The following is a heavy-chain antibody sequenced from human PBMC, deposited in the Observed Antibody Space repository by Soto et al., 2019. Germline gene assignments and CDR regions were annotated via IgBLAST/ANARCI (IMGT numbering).Heavy chain of an antibody. J-gene: IGHJ5*02. CDR1: GDSVSSNSAA. CDR3: AVEYIASSGWFDP. D-gene: IGHD6-6*01. V-gene: IGHV6-1*01. Sequence: QVQLQQSGPGLVKPSQTLSLTCAISGDSVSSNSAAWNWIRQSPSRGLEWLGRTYYSSRWYNDYAVSVKSRIXXNXDXXKNPFSLQLNSVTPEDTAVYYCAVEYIASSGWFDPWGQGTLVTVSS. CDR2: TYYSSRWYN.